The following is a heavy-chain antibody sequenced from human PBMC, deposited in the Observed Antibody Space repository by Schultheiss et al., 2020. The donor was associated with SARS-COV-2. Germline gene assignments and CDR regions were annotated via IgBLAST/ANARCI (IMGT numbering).Heavy chain of an antibody. Sequence: ASVKVSCKASGYTFTSHGISWVRQAPGQGLEWMGWISAYNGNTNYAHKLQGRVTMTTDTSTSTAYMELRSLRSDDTAVYYCALGYCSGGSCYSFDPWGQGTLVTVSS. CDR1: GYTFTSHG. V-gene: IGHV1-18*01. J-gene: IGHJ5*02. D-gene: IGHD2-15*01. CDR3: ALGYCSGGSCYSFDP. CDR2: ISAYNGNT.